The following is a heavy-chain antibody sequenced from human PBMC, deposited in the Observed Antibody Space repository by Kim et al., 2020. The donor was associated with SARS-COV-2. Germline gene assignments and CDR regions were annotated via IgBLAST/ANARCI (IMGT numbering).Heavy chain of an antibody. CDR1: GGSISSGGYH. D-gene: IGHD6-6*01. J-gene: IGHJ4*02. V-gene: IGHV4-31*03. CDR2: IYYSGST. Sequence: SETLSLTCTVSGGSISSGGYHWSWIRQHPGKGLEWIGYIYYSGSTYYNPSLKSRVTISVDTSKNQFSLKLSSVTAADTAVYYCARAREPKQLALVYWGQGTLVTVSS. CDR3: ARAREPKQLALVY.